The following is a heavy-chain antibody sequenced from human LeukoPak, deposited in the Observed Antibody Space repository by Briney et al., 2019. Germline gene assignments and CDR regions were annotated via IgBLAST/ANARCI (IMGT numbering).Heavy chain of an antibody. CDR1: GFTFSNYA. J-gene: IGHJ4*02. CDR2: ISTNGGST. V-gene: IGHV3-64*01. Sequence: GGSLRLSCAASGFTFSNYAMYWVRQAPGRGLEYVSAISTNGGSTDYANSVKGRFTISRDNSDNRVFLQMGTLRAEDMAVYYCARGGYYDSSSSFDYWGQGILVTVSS. CDR3: ARGGYYDSSSSFDY. D-gene: IGHD3-22*01.